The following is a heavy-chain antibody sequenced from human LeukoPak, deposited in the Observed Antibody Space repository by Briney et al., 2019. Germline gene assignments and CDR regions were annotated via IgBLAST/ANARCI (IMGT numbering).Heavy chain of an antibody. CDR1: GFTVSSNY. V-gene: IGHV3-53*01. J-gene: IGHJ6*02. D-gene: IGHD3-10*01. CDR3: ASSNLARYYYGSGSSLGMDV. CDR2: IYSGGST. Sequence: PGGSLRLSCAASGFTVSSNYMSWVRQAPGKGLEWVSVIYSGGSTYYADSVKGRFTISGDNSKNTLYLQMNSLRAEDTAVYYCASSNLARYYYGSGSSLGMDVWGQGTTVTVSS.